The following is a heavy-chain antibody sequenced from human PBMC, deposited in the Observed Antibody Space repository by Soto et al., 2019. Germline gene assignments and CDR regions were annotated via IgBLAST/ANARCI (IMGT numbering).Heavy chain of an antibody. D-gene: IGHD3-22*01. J-gene: IGHJ4*02. CDR3: ARGGYSYYDSSGYYYFDY. V-gene: IGHV1-69*13. Sequence: ASVKVSCKASGGTFSSYAISWVRQAPGQGLEWMGGIIPIFGTANYAQKFQGRVTITADESTSTAYMELSSLRSEDTAVYYCARGGYSYYDSSGYYYFDYWGQGTLVTVSS. CDR1: GGTFSSYA. CDR2: IIPIFGTA.